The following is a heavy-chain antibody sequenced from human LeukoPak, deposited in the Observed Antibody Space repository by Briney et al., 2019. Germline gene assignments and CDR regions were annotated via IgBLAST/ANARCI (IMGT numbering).Heavy chain of an antibody. CDR1: GYTFTSYG. J-gene: IGHJ6*02. Sequence: ASVKVSCKASGYTFTSYGISWVRQAPGQGLEWMGWISAYNGNTNYAQKLQGRVTMTTDTSTSTAYMELRSLRSDDTAVYYCARSYDSSGYYLFAYYYYGMDVWGQGTTVTVSS. CDR3: ARSYDSSGYYLFAYYYYGMDV. V-gene: IGHV1-18*01. CDR2: ISAYNGNT. D-gene: IGHD3-22*01.